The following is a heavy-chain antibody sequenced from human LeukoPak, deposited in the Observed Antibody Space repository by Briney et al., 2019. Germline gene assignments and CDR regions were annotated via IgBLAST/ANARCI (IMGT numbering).Heavy chain of an antibody. V-gene: IGHV4-39*02. CDR3: ARDPTAAGKGAWFDP. J-gene: IGHJ5*02. D-gene: IGHD6-13*01. CDR2: IYYSGST. Sequence: SSETLSLTCTVSCGSISSSGYYWGWIRQPPGKGLEWIGSIYYSGSTYYHPSLKSRVTISVDTSKNQFSLKLSSVAAADTAVYYCARDPTAAGKGAWFDPWGQGTLVTVSS. CDR1: CGSISSSGYY.